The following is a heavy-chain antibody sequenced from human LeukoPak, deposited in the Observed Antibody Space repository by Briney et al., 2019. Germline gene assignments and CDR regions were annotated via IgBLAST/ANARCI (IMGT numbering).Heavy chain of an antibody. V-gene: IGHV3-11*04. Sequence: GGSLRLSCAASGLTFSDYYMSWIRQAPGKGLEWVSYVSSSGNTIYYADSVKGRFTISRDNAKNSLYLQMNSLRAEDTAVYYCARDAYYYDSSGYYVYWGQGTLVTVSS. D-gene: IGHD3-22*01. CDR1: GLTFSDYY. CDR3: ARDAYYYDSSGYYVY. J-gene: IGHJ4*02. CDR2: VSSSGNTI.